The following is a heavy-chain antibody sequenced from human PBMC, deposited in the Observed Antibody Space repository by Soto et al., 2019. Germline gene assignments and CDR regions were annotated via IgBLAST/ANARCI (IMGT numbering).Heavy chain of an antibody. D-gene: IGHD6-13*01. CDR3: ARVGALGSSSCFDY. V-gene: IGHV4-34*01. J-gene: IGHJ4*02. Sequence: QVQLQQWGAGLLKPSETLSLTCAVYGGSFSGYYWSWIRQPPGKGLEWIGEINHSGSTNYNPSLKSRVTISVDTSKNQLSLKLSSVTAADTAVYSCARVGALGSSSCFDYWGQGTLVTVSS. CDR1: GGSFSGYY. CDR2: INHSGST.